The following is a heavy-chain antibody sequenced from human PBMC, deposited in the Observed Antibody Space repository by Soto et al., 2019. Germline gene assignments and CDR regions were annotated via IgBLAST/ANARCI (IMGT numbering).Heavy chain of an antibody. J-gene: IGHJ6*03. CDR1: GFTFSSYS. CDR2: ISSSSSYI. V-gene: IGHV3-21*01. Sequence: EVQLVESGGGLVKPGGSLRLSCAASGFTFSSYSMNWVRQAPGKGLEWVSSISSSSSYIYYADSVKGRFTISRDNAKNSLYLQMNSLRAEDTAVYYCARAGGGNYGDYEYYYYMAVWGKGTTVTVSS. D-gene: IGHD4-17*01. CDR3: ARAGGGNYGDYEYYYYMAV.